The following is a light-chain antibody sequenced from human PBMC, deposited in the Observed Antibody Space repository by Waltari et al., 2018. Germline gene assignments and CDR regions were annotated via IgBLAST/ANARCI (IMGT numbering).Light chain of an antibody. CDR1: QTISNW. CDR3: QQYESYSN. CDR2: EAS. Sequence: DIKMTQSPSTLSASVGDSVTITCRASQTISNWLAWYQQKPGKAPKLLIYEASKLESGVPSRFSGSGSGTEFTLTIDSLQPDDFATYYCQQYESYSNFCQGTKLDIK. V-gene: IGKV1-5*03. J-gene: IGKJ2*01.